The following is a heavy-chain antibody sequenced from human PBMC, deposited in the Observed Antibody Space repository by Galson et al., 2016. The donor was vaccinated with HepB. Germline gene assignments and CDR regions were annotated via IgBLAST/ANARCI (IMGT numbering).Heavy chain of an antibody. D-gene: IGHD3-22*01. Sequence: SLRLSCAASGFTFSDYAMHWVRQVPGKGLEWVSGINWNSRSVASADSVKGRFTISRDNAKNSLYLQMNCLRVEDTDLYYCAKAGEYHYERRGDYDYWGQGTLVTVSS. V-gene: IGHV3-9*01. CDR3: AKAGEYHYERRGDYDY. CDR2: INWNSRSV. CDR1: GFTFSDYA. J-gene: IGHJ4*02.